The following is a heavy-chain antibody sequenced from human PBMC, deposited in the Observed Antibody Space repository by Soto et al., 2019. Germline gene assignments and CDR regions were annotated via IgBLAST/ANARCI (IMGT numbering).Heavy chain of an antibody. Sequence: GGSLRLSCLASGFSFNSFNMNWIRRAPGRGLEWVASISVSGDNIYYGDSVQGRFTISRDNSKRSVFLNLKSLRVEDTAVYCCARDLGLLQSLFDYWGQGTLVTVSS. CDR1: GFSFNSFN. CDR3: ARDLGLLQSLFDY. J-gene: IGHJ4*02. V-gene: IGHV3-21*01. CDR2: ISVSGDNI. D-gene: IGHD1-1*01.